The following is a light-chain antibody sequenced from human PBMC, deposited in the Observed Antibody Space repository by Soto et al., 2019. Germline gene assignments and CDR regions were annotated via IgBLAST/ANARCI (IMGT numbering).Light chain of an antibody. CDR2: EVN. Sequence: QSALTQPASVSGSPGQSVTISCTGTSSDVGGYDYVSWYQQHPGTAPKLILYEVNNRPSGVSNRFSGSKSGNTASLIISGLHTEDEANYYCSAYTTSNTLIFATGTKVTVL. CDR3: SAYTTSNTLI. J-gene: IGLJ1*01. V-gene: IGLV2-14*01. CDR1: SSDVGGYDY.